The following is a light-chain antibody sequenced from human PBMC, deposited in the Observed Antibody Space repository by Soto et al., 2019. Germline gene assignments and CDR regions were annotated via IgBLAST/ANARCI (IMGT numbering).Light chain of an antibody. CDR3: QQYDSLPLT. CDR2: DAS. Sequence: DIPMTQSPSSLSASLGDRVTLTCQASQDISNYLNWYQQKSGKAPKFLIYDASNLETGVPSRFSGSRSGTHFTLTISSLQPEDIGTYYCQQYDSLPLTFGGGTKVEIK. J-gene: IGKJ4*01. CDR1: QDISNY. V-gene: IGKV1-33*01.